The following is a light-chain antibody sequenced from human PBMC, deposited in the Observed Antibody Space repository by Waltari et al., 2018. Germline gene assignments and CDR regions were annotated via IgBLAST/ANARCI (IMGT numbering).Light chain of an antibody. Sequence: DIQMTQSPSSLSASVGDRVAITCRASQTINNFLNWYQKKPGKAPKLLIYGASTLHNGVPSMFSGSASGTDFTLIISSLQPEDFATYYCQQAYNTPVTFGPWTKVDIK. CDR3: QQAYNTPVT. CDR2: GAS. J-gene: IGKJ3*01. V-gene: IGKV1-39*01. CDR1: QTINNF.